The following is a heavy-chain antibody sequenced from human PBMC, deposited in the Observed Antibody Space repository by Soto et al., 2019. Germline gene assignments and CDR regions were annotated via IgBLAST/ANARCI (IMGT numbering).Heavy chain of an antibody. J-gene: IGHJ6*02. CDR1: GYIFTTYW. D-gene: IGHD2-15*01. Sequence: AGESLKISCKTSGYIFTTYWVGWVRQMPGKGLEWMGGIFPADSDTRYSPSFQGRVSISVDKSISTAYLQWSSLKASDTAMYYCARIMTVKPPGYYYYYSMDVWGQGTTVTVSS. V-gene: IGHV5-51*01. CDR2: IFPADSDT. CDR3: ARIMTVKPPGYYYYYSMDV.